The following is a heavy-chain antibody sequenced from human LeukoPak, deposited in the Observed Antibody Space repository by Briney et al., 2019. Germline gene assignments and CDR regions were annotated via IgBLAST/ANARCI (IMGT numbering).Heavy chain of an antibody. Sequence: GGSLRLSWAASGFTFSSYEMNWVRQAPGKGLEWVSYISSSGSTIYYADSVKGRFTISRDNAKNSLYLQMNSLRAEDTAVYYCARVPTGYSSGWYSDYWGQGTLVTVSS. CDR3: ARVPTGYSSGWYSDY. J-gene: IGHJ4*02. CDR2: ISSSGSTI. V-gene: IGHV3-48*03. D-gene: IGHD6-19*01. CDR1: GFTFSSYE.